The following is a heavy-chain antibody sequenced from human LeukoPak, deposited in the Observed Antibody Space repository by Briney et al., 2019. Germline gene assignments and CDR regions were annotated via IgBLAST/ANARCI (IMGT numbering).Heavy chain of an antibody. D-gene: IGHD3-22*01. CDR3: ARDLGRYYYDSSGSDGAFDI. J-gene: IGHJ3*02. CDR2: IKQQGSEK. V-gene: IGHV3-7*01. Sequence: GGSLRLSCAASGFTFSRYSLSWVRQAPGKGLEWVANIKQQGSEKYYVDSVKGRFTISRDNAKNSLYLQMNSLRAEDTAVYYCARDLGRYYYDSSGSDGAFDIWGQGTMVTVSS. CDR1: GFTFSRYS.